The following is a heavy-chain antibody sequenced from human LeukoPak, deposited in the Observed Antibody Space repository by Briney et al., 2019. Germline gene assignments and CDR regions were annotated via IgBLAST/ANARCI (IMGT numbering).Heavy chain of an antibody. CDR2: IYTSGST. CDR3: ARGELSSYYYYYYYMDV. Sequence: PSETLSLTCTVSGYSISRDYYWGWIRQPAEKGLEWIGRIYTSGSTNYNPSLKSRVTMSVGTSKNQFSLKLSSVTAADTAVYYCARGELSSYYYYYYYMDVWGKGTTVTVSS. CDR1: GYSISRDYY. J-gene: IGHJ6*03. V-gene: IGHV4-4*07. D-gene: IGHD1-7*01.